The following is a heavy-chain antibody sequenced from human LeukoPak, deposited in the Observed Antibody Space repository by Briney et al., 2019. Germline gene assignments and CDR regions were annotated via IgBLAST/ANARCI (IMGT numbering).Heavy chain of an antibody. J-gene: IGHJ4*02. V-gene: IGHV1-69*13. CDR2: IIPIFGTA. Sequence: ASVKVSCKASGYTFTGYYMHWVRQAPGQGLEWMGGIIPIFGTANYAQKFQGRVTITADESTSTAYMELSSLRSEDTAVYYCALTRSSGSSYYWGQGTLVTVSS. CDR1: GYTFTGYY. D-gene: IGHD3-22*01. CDR3: ALTRSSGSSYY.